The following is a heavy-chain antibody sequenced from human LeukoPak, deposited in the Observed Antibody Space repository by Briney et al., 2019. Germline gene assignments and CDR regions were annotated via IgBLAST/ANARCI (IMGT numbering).Heavy chain of an antibody. D-gene: IGHD3-16*01. J-gene: IGHJ4*02. V-gene: IGHV4-31*03. Sequence: SETLSLTCTVSGGSNSSGGYYWSWIRQHPGKGLEWIGYIYYSGSTYYNPSLKSRVTISVDTSKNQFSLKLSSVTAADTAVYYCARDRNDDYVWGSSGYFDYWGQGTLVTVSS. CDR3: ARDRNDDYVWGSSGYFDY. CDR1: GGSNSSGGYY. CDR2: IYYSGST.